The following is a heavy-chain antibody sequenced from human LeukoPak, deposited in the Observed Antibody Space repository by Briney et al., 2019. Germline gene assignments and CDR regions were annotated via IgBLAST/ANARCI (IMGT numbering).Heavy chain of an antibody. CDR1: GGSISSSSYY. J-gene: IGHJ3*02. CDR2: INHIETT. D-gene: IGHD3-16*01. CDR3: ARYSYVLMKDVFDI. Sequence: PSETLSLTCTVSGGSISSSSYYWSWIRQPPGKGLEWIGEINHIETTDYNPSLKSRVTISIDTSNNQFSLNLSSVTAADTAVYYCARYSYVLMKDVFDIWSQGTLVTVSS. V-gene: IGHV4-39*07.